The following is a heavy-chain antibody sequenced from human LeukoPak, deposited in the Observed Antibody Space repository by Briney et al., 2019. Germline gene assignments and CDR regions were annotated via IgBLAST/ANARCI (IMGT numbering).Heavy chain of an antibody. CDR3: AGAAAGGFRNWYFGL. J-gene: IGHJ2*01. CDR2: IFYTGSA. Sequence: PSETLSLTCTVSGGSISTRSYYWVWIRQPPGKGLEWIGSIFYTGSAYYNSSLKSRATVSVDTSKNQFSLNLNSLTAADTAVYYRAGAAAGGFRNWYFGLWGRGTLVTVSS. D-gene: IGHD6-13*01. CDR1: GGSISTRSYY. V-gene: IGHV4-39*07.